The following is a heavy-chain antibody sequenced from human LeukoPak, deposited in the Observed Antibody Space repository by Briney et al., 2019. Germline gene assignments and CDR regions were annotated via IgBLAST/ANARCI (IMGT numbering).Heavy chain of an antibody. J-gene: IGHJ6*02. V-gene: IGHV3-30*03. CDR3: ARDLRCSSTSCKYYYYGMDV. CDR2: ISYDGSNK. CDR1: GFTFSSYS. Sequence: GGSLRLSCADSGFTFSSYSMNWVRQAPGKGLEWVAVISYDGSNKYYADSVKGRFTISRDNSKNTLYLQMDSLRAEDTAVYYCARDLRCSSTSCKYYYYGMDVWGQGTTVTVSS. D-gene: IGHD2-2*01.